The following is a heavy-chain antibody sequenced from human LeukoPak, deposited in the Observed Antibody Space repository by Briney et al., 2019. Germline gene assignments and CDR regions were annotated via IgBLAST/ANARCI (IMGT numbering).Heavy chain of an antibody. CDR1: GYTFTSYG. CDR3: ARDLRVGYFWCGYPSDY. D-gene: IGHD3-3*01. V-gene: IGHV1-18*01. J-gene: IGHJ4*02. CDR2: ISAYNGNT. Sequence: ASVKVSCKASGYTFTSYGISWVRQAPGQGHEWMGWISAYNGNTNYAQKLQGRVTMTTDTSTSTAYMELRSLRSDDTAVYYCARDLRVGYFWCGYPSDYWGQGTLVTVSS.